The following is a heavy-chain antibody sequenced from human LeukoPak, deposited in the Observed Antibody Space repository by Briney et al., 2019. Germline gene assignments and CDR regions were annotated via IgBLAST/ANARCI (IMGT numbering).Heavy chain of an antibody. CDR1: GFTFSSYW. CDR3: AKRPRDTSGYYLGAFDI. Sequence: GGSLRLSCAASGFTFSSYWMHWVRQAPGKGLVWVSRINSDGSSTSYADSVKGRFTISRDNSKNTLYLQMNSLRAEDAAVYYCAKRPRDTSGYYLGAFDIWGQGTMVTVSS. D-gene: IGHD3-22*01. J-gene: IGHJ3*02. CDR2: INSDGSST. V-gene: IGHV3-74*01.